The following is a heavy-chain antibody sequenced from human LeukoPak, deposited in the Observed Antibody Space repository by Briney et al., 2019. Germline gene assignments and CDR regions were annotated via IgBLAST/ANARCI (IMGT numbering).Heavy chain of an antibody. J-gene: IGHJ4*02. V-gene: IGHV3-23*01. D-gene: IGHD1-1*01. CDR3: AKAPTLYSWNDGFDY. Sequence: SGGSLRLSCAASGFTFSSYAMSWVRQAPGKGLEWVSAISGSGGSTYYADSVKGRFTISSDNSKNTLYLQMNSLRAEDTAVYYCAKAPTLYSWNDGFDYWGQGTLVTVSS. CDR2: ISGSGGST. CDR1: GFTFSSYA.